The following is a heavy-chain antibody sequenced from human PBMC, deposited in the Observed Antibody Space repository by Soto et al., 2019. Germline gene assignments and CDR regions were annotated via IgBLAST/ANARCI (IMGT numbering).Heavy chain of an antibody. CDR1: GFTFSSDG. J-gene: IGHJ4*02. CDR3: EAGPGTTNY. CDR2: ISYDGSNK. D-gene: IGHD1-7*01. Sequence: QVQLVESGGGVVQPGRSLSLSCEASGFTFSSDGMHWVLQAPGKGLEWVAVISYDGSNKYYADSVKGRFTISGDNSKTALYLEMTSLRAEDTAGSYCEAGPGTTNYWGQGNVVTVSS. V-gene: IGHV3-30*03.